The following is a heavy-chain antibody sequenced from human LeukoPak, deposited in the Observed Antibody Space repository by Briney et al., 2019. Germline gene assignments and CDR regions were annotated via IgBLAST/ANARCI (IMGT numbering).Heavy chain of an antibody. CDR2: IFYSGNT. CDR1: GGSISSSSYY. D-gene: IGHD1-1*01. J-gene: IGHJ5*02. V-gene: IGHV4-39*01. CDR3: ARHGTVVSRGTFDP. Sequence: KASETLSLTCTVSGGSISSSSYYWAWIRQPPGKGLEWIGSIFYSGNTYYNPSLKSRVTISVDTSKNQFSLKLSSVTAADTTVYYCARHGTVVSRGTFDPWGQRTLVTVSS.